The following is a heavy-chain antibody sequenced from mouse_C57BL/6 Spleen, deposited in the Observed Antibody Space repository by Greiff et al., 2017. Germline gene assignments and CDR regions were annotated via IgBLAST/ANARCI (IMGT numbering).Heavy chain of an antibody. CDR2: IDPSDSYT. Sequence: QVQLQQPGAELVRPGTSVKLSCKASGYTFTSYWMHWVKQRPGQGLEWIGVIDPSDSYTNYNQKFKGKATLTVDTSSSTAYMQLSSLTSEDSAVYYCARGRRVYYYAMDYWGQGTTVTGSS. D-gene: IGHD2-10*02. CDR3: ARGRRVYYYAMDY. CDR1: GYTFTSYW. J-gene: IGHJ4*01. V-gene: IGHV1-59*01.